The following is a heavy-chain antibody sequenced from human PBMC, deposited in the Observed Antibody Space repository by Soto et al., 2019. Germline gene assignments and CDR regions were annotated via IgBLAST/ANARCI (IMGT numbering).Heavy chain of an antibody. CDR2: MNPNSGNT. CDR3: AKGTGDMDFDY. CDR1: GYPLSSYD. J-gene: IGHJ4*02. Sequence: SVKVSSTASGYPLSSYDIDWVRQAPGQGLEWMGWMNPNSGNTGYAQKFQCRVTMTRNTSISTAYKELSSLRSEYMAVYSCAKGTGDMDFDYWAQGTLVTVSS. D-gene: IGHD7-27*01. V-gene: IGHV1-8*01.